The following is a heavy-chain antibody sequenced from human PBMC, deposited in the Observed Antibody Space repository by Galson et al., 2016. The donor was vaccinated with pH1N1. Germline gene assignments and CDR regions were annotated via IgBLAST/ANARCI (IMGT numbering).Heavy chain of an antibody. CDR1: GFAFSRYD. CDR2: IWYDGSNE. CDR3: ARPLYGGQYWGAAFNI. Sequence: SLRLSCAASGFAFSRYDMHWVRQAPGKGLEWVAAIWYDGSNEYYGDSVKGRLTISRDNSKSTQYLQTNSLGDEDTAVYYCARPLYGGQYWGAAFNIWGQGTMVTVSS. D-gene: IGHD4-23*01. J-gene: IGHJ3*02. V-gene: IGHV3-33*01.